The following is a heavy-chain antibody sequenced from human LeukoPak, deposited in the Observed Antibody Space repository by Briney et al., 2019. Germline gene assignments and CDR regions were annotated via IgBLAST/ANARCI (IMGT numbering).Heavy chain of an antibody. J-gene: IGHJ4*02. D-gene: IGHD4-17*01. CDR3: ARDFWAADYGDYAHDY. Sequence: GGSLRLSCAASGFTFSSYSMNWVRQAPGKGLEWVSSISSSSSYIYYADSVKGRFTISRDNAKNSLYLQMNSLRAEDTAVYYCARDFWAADYGDYAHDYWGQGTLVTVSS. CDR2: ISSSSSYI. CDR1: GFTFSSYS. V-gene: IGHV3-21*01.